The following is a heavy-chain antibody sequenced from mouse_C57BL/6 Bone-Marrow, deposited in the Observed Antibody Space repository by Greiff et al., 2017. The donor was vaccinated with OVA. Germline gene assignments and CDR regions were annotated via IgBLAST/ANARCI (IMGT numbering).Heavy chain of an antibody. Sequence: VQLQQPGAELVMPGASVKLSCKASGYTFTSYWMHWVKQRPGQGLEWIGEIDPSDSYTNYNQKFKGKSTLTVDKSSSTAYMQLSSLTSEDSAVYYCARRAYYSNYYWGQGTTLTVSS. CDR2: IDPSDSYT. CDR1: GYTFTSYW. V-gene: IGHV1-69*01. D-gene: IGHD2-5*01. CDR3: ARRAYYSNYY. J-gene: IGHJ2*01.